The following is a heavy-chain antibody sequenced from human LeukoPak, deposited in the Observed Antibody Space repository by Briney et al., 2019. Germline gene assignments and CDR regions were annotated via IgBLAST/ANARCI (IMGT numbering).Heavy chain of an antibody. Sequence: SQTLSLTCTVSVGSVSSYYWSWIRQPAGKGLEWIRRIYTSGSTNYTPSLKSRVTMSVGTSKNQFSLKLSSVTAADTAVYYCARAMWFFDLWGRGTLVTVSS. J-gene: IGHJ2*01. CDR2: IYTSGST. V-gene: IGHV4-4*07. CDR3: ARAMWFFDL. CDR1: VGSVSSYY.